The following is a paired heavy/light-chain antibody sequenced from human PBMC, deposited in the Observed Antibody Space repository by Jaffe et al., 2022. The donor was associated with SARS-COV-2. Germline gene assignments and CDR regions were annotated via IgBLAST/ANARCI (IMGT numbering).Heavy chain of an antibody. CDR3: STGLAGV. J-gene: IGHJ3*01. V-gene: IGHV3-15*01. Sequence: EAQLVESGGGLVKPGGSLRLSCAASGFTFKNAWMSWVRQAPGKGLEWVGRIQSKPHGGTTDYAAPVQGRFTISRDDSKNTLYLEMNGLQTEDTAVYYCSTGLAGVWGQGTMVTVSS. CDR2: IQSKPHGGTT. CDR1: GFTFKNAW.
Light chain of an antibody. CDR3: MQGTHWPLT. J-gene: IGKJ4*01. CDR1: QSLVHSDGNTY. CDR2: NVF. Sequence: DVVMTQSPLSLPVTLGQSASISCRSGQSLVHSDGNTYLNWFHQRPGQSPRRLIYNVFNRDSGVPDRFSGSGSGTDFTLKISRVEAEDVGIYYCMQGTHWPLTFGGGTKVEIK. V-gene: IGKV2-30*02.